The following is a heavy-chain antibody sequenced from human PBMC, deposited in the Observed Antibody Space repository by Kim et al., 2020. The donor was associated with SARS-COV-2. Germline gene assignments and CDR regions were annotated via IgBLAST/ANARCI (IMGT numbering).Heavy chain of an antibody. D-gene: IGHD2-15*01. J-gene: IGHJ4*02. Sequence: NGNTISSQTFQGRVTFTTDTSASTAYMELSSLRSEDSAVYYCLGGYYFDYWGQGTLVTVSS. CDR3: LGGYYFDY. V-gene: IGHV1-3*01. CDR2: NGNT.